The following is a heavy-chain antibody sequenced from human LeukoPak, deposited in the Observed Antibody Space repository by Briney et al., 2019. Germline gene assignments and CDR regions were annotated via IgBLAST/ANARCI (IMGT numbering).Heavy chain of an antibody. CDR1: GFTFTSSA. CDR2: IVVGSGNT. V-gene: IGHV1-58*01. J-gene: IGHJ4*02. CDR3: AADVSGYNNNWSLL. D-gene: IGHD1-1*01. Sequence: SVKVSCRTSGFTFTSSAVQWVRQARGQRLEWIGWIVVGSGNTNYEQKFQERVTLTRDLSTNTAYMEVSSPRSEDTAVYYCAADVSGYNNNWSLLWGQGTLVTVSS.